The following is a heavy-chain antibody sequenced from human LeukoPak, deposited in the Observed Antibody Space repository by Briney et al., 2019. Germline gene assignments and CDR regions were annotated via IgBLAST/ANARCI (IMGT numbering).Heavy chain of an antibody. V-gene: IGHV4-59*08. CDR3: ARRKRGSGGPFDY. CDR2: MDYSGST. Sequence: PSETLSLTCIVSGYSMTSGYYWSWIRQHPGTGLEWIGYMDYSGSTAYNPSLKSRVTISIDTSKKQFSLELSSVTAADTAIYFCARRKRGSGGPFDYWGQGTLVTVSS. CDR1: GYSMTSGYY. D-gene: IGHD6-19*01. J-gene: IGHJ4*02.